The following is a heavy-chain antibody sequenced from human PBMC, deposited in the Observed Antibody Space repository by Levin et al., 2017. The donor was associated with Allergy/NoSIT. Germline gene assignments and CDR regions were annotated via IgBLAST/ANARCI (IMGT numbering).Heavy chain of an antibody. V-gene: IGHV3-23*01. J-gene: IGHJ3*02. CDR3: AKSPRGHEHYYDILTGYYRTDAFDI. Sequence: GGSLRLSCAASGFTFSSYAMSWVRQAPGKGLEWVSAISGSGGSTYYADSVKGRFTISRDNSKNTLYLQMNSLRAEDTAVYYCAKSPRGHEHYYDILTGYYRTDAFDIWGQGTMVTVSS. CDR2: ISGSGGST. CDR1: GFTFSSYA. D-gene: IGHD3-9*01.